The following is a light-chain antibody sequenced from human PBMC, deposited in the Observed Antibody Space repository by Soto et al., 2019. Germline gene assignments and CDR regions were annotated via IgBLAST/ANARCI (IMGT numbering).Light chain of an antibody. V-gene: IGKV3-20*01. CDR3: QHYDNSPPSVT. J-gene: IGKJ3*01. CDR1: QSVSSDF. CDR2: GAS. Sequence: ELVLTQSPDTLSLSPGERATLSCRASQSVSSDFLVWYQQKPGQAPRLLIYGASSRATGIPDRFSGGGSGTDFILSISRLEHEDFAVYYCQHYDNSPPSVTFGPGTKVDIK.